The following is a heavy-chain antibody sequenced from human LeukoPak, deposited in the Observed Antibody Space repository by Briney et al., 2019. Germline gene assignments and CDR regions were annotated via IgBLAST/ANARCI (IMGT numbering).Heavy chain of an antibody. J-gene: IGHJ4*02. CDR3: ARDRGYYDSSGYHQYYYFDY. Sequence: GGSLSLSCAASGFTFSSYAMHWVRQAPGKGLEWVAVMSYDGSNKYYADAVKGRFTISRDNSKNALYLQMNSLRAEDTAVYYCARDRGYYDSSGYHQYYYFDYWGQGTLVTVSS. V-gene: IGHV3-30*04. CDR1: GFTFSSYA. D-gene: IGHD3-22*01. CDR2: MSYDGSNK.